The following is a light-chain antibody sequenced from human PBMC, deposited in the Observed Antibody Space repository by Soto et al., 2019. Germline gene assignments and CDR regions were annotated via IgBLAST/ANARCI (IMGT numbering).Light chain of an antibody. J-gene: IGKJ1*01. CDR1: QTISSSY. CDR2: DAS. V-gene: IGKV3D-20*02. Sequence: EIVLTQSPGTLSLSPGERATLSCRASQTISSSYLAWYQQKPGQAPRLLMYDASSRATGVPDRFSGSGSGTDFTLTISSLEPEDFALYYCQQRSSWPRTFGQGTKVDI. CDR3: QQRSSWPRT.